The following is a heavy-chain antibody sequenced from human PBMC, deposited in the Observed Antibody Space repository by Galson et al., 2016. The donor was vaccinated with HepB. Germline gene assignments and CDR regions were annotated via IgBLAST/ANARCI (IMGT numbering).Heavy chain of an antibody. Sequence: LSLTCTVYGGSFSGYYWTLIRQPPGKGLEWIGEINHSGSTNYNPSLKSRVSISMDTSKNQFSLKLSSVTAADTAVYYCARRRWYNTYYSDSSVYYFDSWGQGTLVTVSS. J-gene: IGHJ4*02. V-gene: IGHV4-34*01. CDR2: INHSGST. CDR1: GGSFSGYY. D-gene: IGHD3-22*01. CDR3: ARRRWYNTYYSDSSVYYFDS.